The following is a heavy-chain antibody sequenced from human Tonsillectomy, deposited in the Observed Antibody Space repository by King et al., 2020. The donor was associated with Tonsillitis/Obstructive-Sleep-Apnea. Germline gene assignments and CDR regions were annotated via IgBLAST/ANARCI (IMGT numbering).Heavy chain of an antibody. D-gene: IGHD2-2*01. V-gene: IGHV4-4*02. Sequence: LQESGPGLVKPSGTLSLTCAVSGGSISSSNWWSWVRQPPGTGLEWIGKIYHSGSTDYNPSLTSRVTISVDKSKNHFSLRLSSVTAADTAVYYCARGYCSSPSCHGDDAFDIWGQGTMVTVSS. CDR1: GGSISSSNW. CDR3: ARGYCSSPSCHGDDAFDI. J-gene: IGHJ3*02. CDR2: IYHSGST.